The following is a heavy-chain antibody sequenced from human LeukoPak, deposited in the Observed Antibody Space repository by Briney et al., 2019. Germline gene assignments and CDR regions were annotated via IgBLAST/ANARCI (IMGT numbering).Heavy chain of an antibody. D-gene: IGHD6-13*01. CDR1: GFTFGSSA. CDR2: FSRSGPDT. CDR3: AKGSLGSWYYFDY. Sequence: GGSLRLSCAASGFTFGSSAMSWVRQAPGRGPEWVSTFSRSGPDTYYADSVKGRFTIFRDNSKNTLYLQTNRLRAEDTAVYYCAKGSLGSWYYFDYWGQGTLVTVSS. J-gene: IGHJ4*02. V-gene: IGHV3-23*01.